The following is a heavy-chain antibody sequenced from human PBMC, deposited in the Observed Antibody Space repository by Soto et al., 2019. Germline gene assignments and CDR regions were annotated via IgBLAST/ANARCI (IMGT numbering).Heavy chain of an antibody. Sequence: QVQLVESGGGVVQPGRSLRLSCAASGFTFSSYGMHWFRQAPGKGLEWVAVIWYDGSNKYYADSVKGRVTISRDNSKNTLYLHLNSLRAEDTAVYYCENSDSYGLEGLDSWGKGTLVTVSS. CDR3: ENSDSYGLEGLDS. CDR2: IWYDGSNK. CDR1: GFTFSSYG. V-gene: IGHV3-33*06. D-gene: IGHD5-18*01. J-gene: IGHJ4*02.